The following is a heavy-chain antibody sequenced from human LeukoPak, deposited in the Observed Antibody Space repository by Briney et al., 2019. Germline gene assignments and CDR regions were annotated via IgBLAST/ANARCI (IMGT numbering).Heavy chain of an antibody. J-gene: IGHJ3*02. CDR1: GFTFSSYG. CDR2: ISYDGSNK. V-gene: IGHV3-30*18. CDR3: AKGSDAFDI. Sequence: PGGSLRLSCAASGFTFSSYGMHWVRQAPGKGLEWVAVISYDGSNKYYADSVKGRFTISRDNSKNTLYLQMNSPRAEDTAVYYCAKGSDAFDIWGQGTMVTVSS.